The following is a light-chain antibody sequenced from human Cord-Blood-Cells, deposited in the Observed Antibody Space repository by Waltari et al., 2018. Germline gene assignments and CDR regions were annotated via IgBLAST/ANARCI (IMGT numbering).Light chain of an antibody. CDR3: CSYAGSYTYVV. Sequence: QSALTPPPSVSGSPGQSVTISRTGPRSDVGGYNYVPWYQQHPGKAPKLMIYDVSKRPSGVPDRFSGSKSGNTASLTISGLQAEDEADYYCCSYAGSYTYVVFGGGTKLTVL. V-gene: IGLV2-11*01. CDR2: DVS. CDR1: RSDVGGYNY. J-gene: IGLJ2*01.